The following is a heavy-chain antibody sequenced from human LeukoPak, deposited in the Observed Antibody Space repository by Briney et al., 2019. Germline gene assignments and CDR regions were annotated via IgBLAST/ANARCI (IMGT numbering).Heavy chain of an antibody. D-gene: IGHD3-22*01. CDR1: GFTFSSYS. Sequence: GGSLRLSCAASGFTFSSYSMNWVRQAPGKGLEWVSSISSSSSYIYYADSVKGRFTISRDNAKNSLYLQMNGLRAEDTAVYYCARTSVITMMDFDYWGQGTLVTVSS. CDR3: ARTSVITMMDFDY. J-gene: IGHJ4*02. V-gene: IGHV3-21*01. CDR2: ISSSSSYI.